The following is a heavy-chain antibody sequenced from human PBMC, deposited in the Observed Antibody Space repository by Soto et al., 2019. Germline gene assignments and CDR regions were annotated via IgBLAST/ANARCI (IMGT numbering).Heavy chain of an antibody. CDR3: ARSGSGIYERSKYYFYGLDV. CDR1: GYSFTTYW. D-gene: IGHD3-10*01. CDR2: IYPGDSDT. Sequence: PGESLKISCNCSGYSFTTYWIGWVHQMPGKGLAWMGIIYPGDSDTKYSPSFQGQVTISADRSTSTAFVQWSSLKATDNAMYYCARSGSGIYERSKYYFYGLDVWGQGTTVTVSS. V-gene: IGHV5-51*07. J-gene: IGHJ6*02.